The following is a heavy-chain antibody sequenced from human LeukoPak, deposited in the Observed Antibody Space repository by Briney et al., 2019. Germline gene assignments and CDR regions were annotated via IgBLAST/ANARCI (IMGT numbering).Heavy chain of an antibody. CDR2: IWYDGSNK. CDR1: GFTFSSYG. Sequence: GGSLRLSCAASGFTFSSYGMHWVRQAPGKGLEWVAVIWYDGSNKYYADSVKGRFTISRDNAKNSLYLQMNSLRAEDTAVYYCALGSGSPGYWGQGTLVTVSS. J-gene: IGHJ4*02. D-gene: IGHD3-10*01. V-gene: IGHV3-33*03. CDR3: ALGSGSPGY.